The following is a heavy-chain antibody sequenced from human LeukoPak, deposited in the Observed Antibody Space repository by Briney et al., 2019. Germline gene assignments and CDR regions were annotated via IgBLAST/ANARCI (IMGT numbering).Heavy chain of an antibody. V-gene: IGHV3-23*01. D-gene: IGHD2-15*01. Sequence: GGSLRLSCAASGFTFSSYAMSWVRQAPGKGLEWVSAISGSGGSTYYADSVKGRFTISRDNSKNTLYLQMNSLRAEDTAVYYRAKDQDIVVVVAVFDPWGQGTLVTVSS. CDR2: ISGSGGST. CDR3: AKDQDIVVVVAVFDP. J-gene: IGHJ5*02. CDR1: GFTFSSYA.